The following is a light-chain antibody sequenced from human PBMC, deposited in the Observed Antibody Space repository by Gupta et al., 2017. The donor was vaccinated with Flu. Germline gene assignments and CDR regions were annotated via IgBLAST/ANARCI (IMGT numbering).Light chain of an antibody. Sequence: GTLSLSPGERASLSCRASQSARNNYLASYQQKPGQAPRLLIYGASSTATGIPDRFSGGGSGTDFTLTIIRLVPEDFAIYHCHQECYSPPTFGPGTKVEIK. CDR1: QSARNNY. CDR3: HQECYSPPT. V-gene: IGKV3-20*01. J-gene: IGKJ1*01. CDR2: GAS.